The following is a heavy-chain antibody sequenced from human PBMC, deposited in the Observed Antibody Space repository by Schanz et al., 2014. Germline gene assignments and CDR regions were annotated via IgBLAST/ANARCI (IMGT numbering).Heavy chain of an antibody. V-gene: IGHV1-18*01. Sequence: QVQLVQSGAEVKKPGASVGVSCKASGYTFTNYGVTWVRQAPGQGLEWMGWIVPIAGITNYAQRFQGRVTITADKSSDTAYMELSSLRSEDTAVYYCAREVGLYDRGWFDPWGQGTLVTVSS. J-gene: IGHJ5*02. CDR2: IVPIAGIT. D-gene: IGHD3-22*01. CDR3: AREVGLYDRGWFDP. CDR1: GYTFTNYG.